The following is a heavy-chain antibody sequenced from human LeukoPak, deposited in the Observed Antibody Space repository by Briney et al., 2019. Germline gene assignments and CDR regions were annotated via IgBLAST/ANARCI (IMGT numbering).Heavy chain of an antibody. V-gene: IGHV1-2*04. CDR2: INPNSGGT. J-gene: IGHJ6*02. D-gene: IGHD2-15*01. CDR3: ARSTRRMDYYGMDV. CDR1: GYTFTGYY. Sequence: ASVKVSCKASGYTFTGYYMHWVRQAPGQGLEWMGWINPNSGGTNYAQKFQGWVTMTRDTSISTAYMELSRLRSDDTAVYYCARSTRRMDYYGMDVWGQGTTVTVSS.